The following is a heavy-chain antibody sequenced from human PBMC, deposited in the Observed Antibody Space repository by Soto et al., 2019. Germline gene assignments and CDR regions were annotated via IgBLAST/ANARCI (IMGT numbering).Heavy chain of an antibody. Sequence: GGSLRLSCAASGFTFTRYSMNWVRQAPGKGLEWVSSISSTTNYIYYGDSMQGRFTISRDNAKNSLYLEMNSLRAEDTAVYFCASECEDLTSDFDYWGQGTLVTVSS. CDR3: ASECEDLTSDFDY. J-gene: IGHJ4*02. CDR2: ISSTTNYI. CDR1: GFTFTRYS. V-gene: IGHV3-21*06.